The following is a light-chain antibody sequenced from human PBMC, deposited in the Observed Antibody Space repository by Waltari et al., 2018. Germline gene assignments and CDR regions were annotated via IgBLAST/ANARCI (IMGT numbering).Light chain of an antibody. V-gene: IGLV3-21*04. CDR3: QVCGTSCDHPV. CDR1: NIGTNR. CDR2: LDS. Sequence: SYRLTQPPSVSVAPGKTARISCGGANIGTNRVHWYQHRPGQAPVLVIYLDSDRPSGVSERFSGSNSGNTATLTIIRVEVGDEADYYCQVCGTSCDHPVFGGGTKLTVL. J-gene: IGLJ3*02.